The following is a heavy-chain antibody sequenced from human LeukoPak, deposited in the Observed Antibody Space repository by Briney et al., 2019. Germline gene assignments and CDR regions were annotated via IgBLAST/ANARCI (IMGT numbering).Heavy chain of an antibody. J-gene: IGHJ3*02. V-gene: IGHV3-23*01. CDR1: GFTFRSYD. D-gene: IGHD3-22*01. CDR3: AKDPNYYDPSSPGAFDI. Sequence: HPGGSLRLSCAASGFTFRSYDMSWVRQAPGKGLEWVSTISGSGGSTYYADSVKGRFTISRDNSKNTLYLQMNSLRAEDTAVYYCAKDPNYYDPSSPGAFDIWGQGTMVTVSS. CDR2: ISGSGGST.